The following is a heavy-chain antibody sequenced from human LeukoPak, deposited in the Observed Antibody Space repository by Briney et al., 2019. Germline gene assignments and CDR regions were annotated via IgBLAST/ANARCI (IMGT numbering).Heavy chain of an antibody. J-gene: IGHJ5*02. CDR2: IYTSGST. D-gene: IGHD3-3*01. CDR3: ARDRTTIFGVVDWFDP. Sequence: SETLSLTCTVSGGSISSYYWSWIRQPAGKGLEWIGRIYTSGSTNYNPSLKSRVTMSVDTSKNQLSLKLSSVTAADTAVYYCARDRTTIFGVVDWFDPWGQGTLVTVSS. V-gene: IGHV4-4*07. CDR1: GGSISSYY.